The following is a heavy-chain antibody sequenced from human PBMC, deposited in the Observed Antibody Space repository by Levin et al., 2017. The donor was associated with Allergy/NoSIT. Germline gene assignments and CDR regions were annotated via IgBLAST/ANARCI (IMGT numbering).Heavy chain of an antibody. CDR2: ITTYPGNT. Sequence: ASVQVSCKASGYTFSNYGLIWVRQAPGQGLEFMGWITTYPGNTKYAQKLQGRVTMTTDTSTSTAYMELRSLTSDDTAVYYCARFYDSSDFRGWFDPWGQGTLVTVSS. V-gene: IGHV1-18*01. D-gene: IGHD3-22*01. CDR3: ARFYDSSDFRGWFDP. CDR1: GYTFSNYG. J-gene: IGHJ5*02.